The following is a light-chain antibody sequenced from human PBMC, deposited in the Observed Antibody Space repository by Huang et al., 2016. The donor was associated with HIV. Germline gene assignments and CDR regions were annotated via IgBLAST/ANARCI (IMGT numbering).Light chain of an antibody. CDR1: QNIGGS. J-gene: IGKJ4*01. CDR2: EAS. CDR3: QQYNDWSAVT. Sequence: ELVMTQSPATLSVSPGERATLSCRASQNIGGSLAWYQKKPGQAPRLLIYEASTRATGIPARFSGSESGTDFTLTISSLQSEDFAVYYCQQYNDWSAVTFGGGTKVEI. V-gene: IGKV3-15*01.